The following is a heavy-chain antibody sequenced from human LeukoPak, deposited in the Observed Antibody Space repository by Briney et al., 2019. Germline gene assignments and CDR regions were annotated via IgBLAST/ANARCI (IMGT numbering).Heavy chain of an antibody. V-gene: IGHV3-30*02. D-gene: IGHD2-15*01. Sequence: GGSLRLSCAASGFTFSSYGMHWVRQAPGKGLEWVAFIRYDGSNKYYADSVKDRFTISRDNAKNSLYLQMNSLRAEDTAVYYCARADPPYCSGGSCYWRHFDYWGQGTLVTVSS. CDR1: GFTFSSYG. CDR3: ARADPPYCSGGSCYWRHFDY. CDR2: IRYDGSNK. J-gene: IGHJ4*02.